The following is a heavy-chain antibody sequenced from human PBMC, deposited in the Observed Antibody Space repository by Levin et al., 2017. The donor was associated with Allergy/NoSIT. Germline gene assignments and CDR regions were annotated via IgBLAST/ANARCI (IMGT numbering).Heavy chain of an antibody. J-gene: IGHJ5*02. V-gene: IGHV3-74*01. CDR3: ARGLPSRSYYA. D-gene: IGHD3-10*01. CDR1: GFTFSDYW. Sequence: PGGSLRLSCAASGFTFSDYWMHWVRQTPGKGLVWVSRINTDGSDTIYADSVKGRFTISRDNAKRTVYLQMNSLRAEDPAVYYCARGLPSRSYYAWGQGSLVTVSS. CDR2: INTDGSDT.